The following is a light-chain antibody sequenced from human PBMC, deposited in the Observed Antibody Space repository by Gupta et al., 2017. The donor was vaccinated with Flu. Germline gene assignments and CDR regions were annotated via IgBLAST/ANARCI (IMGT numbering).Light chain of an antibody. J-gene: IGKJ1*01. CDR1: QSVSFN. CDR2: GAS. Sequence: ERVTVTQSPATLSVTPGDRATLSCRTSQSVSFNLAWYQQKPGQAPRLVIYGASTSATGVPARLRGTGSKTEFTLTISSLQSEDFAVYYCTQYDYWAWTFGQGTKVEIK. V-gene: IGKV3-15*01. CDR3: TQYDYWAWT.